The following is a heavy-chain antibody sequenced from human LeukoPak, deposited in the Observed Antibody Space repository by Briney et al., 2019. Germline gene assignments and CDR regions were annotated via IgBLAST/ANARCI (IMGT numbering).Heavy chain of an antibody. Sequence: SETLSLTCTVSGGSISSHYWSWIRQPPGKGLEWIGYIHTSGSINYSPSLKSRVTMAVDTSKNHFSLRLSSATAADTAVYYCATQGLGESGGHSWFDPWGQGTLVTVSS. V-gene: IGHV4-4*09. D-gene: IGHD2-15*01. J-gene: IGHJ5*02. CDR3: ATQGLGESGGHSWFDP. CDR2: IHTSGSI. CDR1: GGSISSHY.